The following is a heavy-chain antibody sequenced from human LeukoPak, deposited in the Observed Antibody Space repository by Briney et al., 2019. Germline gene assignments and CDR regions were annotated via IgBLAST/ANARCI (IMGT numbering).Heavy chain of an antibody. CDR3: AKSGDYRFDP. CDR1: GGSISSSNW. V-gene: IGHV4-4*02. Sequence: PSETLSLTCAVSGGSISSSNWWTWVRQPPGKGLEWIGETYHSGSTNYNPSLKSRVTLSVDKSENQFSLKVSSVTAADTAVYFCAKSGDYRFDPWGQGTLVTVSS. J-gene: IGHJ5*02. D-gene: IGHD7-27*01. CDR2: TYHSGST.